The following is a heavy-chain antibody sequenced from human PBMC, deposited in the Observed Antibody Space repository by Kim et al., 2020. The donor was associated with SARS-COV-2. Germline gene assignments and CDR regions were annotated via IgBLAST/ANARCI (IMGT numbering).Heavy chain of an antibody. CDR2: IIPIFGTA. D-gene: IGHD3-16*01. CDR1: GGTFSSYA. V-gene: IGHV1-69*13. CDR3: ARDRGGTHYYFDY. J-gene: IGHJ4*02. Sequence: SVKVSCKASGGTFSSYAISWVRQAPGQGLEWMGGIIPIFGTANYAQKFQGRVTITADESTSTAYMELSSLRSEDTAVYYCARDRGGTHYYFDYWGQGTLVTVSS.